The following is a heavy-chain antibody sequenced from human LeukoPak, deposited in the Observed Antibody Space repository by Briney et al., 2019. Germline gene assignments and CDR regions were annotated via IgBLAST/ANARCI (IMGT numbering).Heavy chain of an antibody. CDR2: ISSGSTYM. CDR3: GRVGGRSKAAKGDAFDI. D-gene: IGHD6-6*01. CDR1: GFPFSSYG. J-gene: IGHJ3*02. Sequence: GGSLRLSCAASGFPFSSYGMHWVRQAPGKGLEWVSSISSGSTYMYYADSVKGRFTISRDNAQNSMYLQMNSLRAEDTAVYYCGRVGGRSKAAKGDAFDIWGQGTMVVVSS. V-gene: IGHV3-21*01.